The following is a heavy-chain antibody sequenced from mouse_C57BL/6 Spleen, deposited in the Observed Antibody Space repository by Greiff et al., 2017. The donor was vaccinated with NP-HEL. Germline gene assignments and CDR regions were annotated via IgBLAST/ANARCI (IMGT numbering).Heavy chain of an antibody. CDR2: IDPNSGGT. CDR3: ARSYDGFYRGFAY. Sequence: QVQLKQPGAELVKPGASVKLSCKASGYTFTSYWMHWVKQRPGRGLEWIGRIDPNSGGTKYNEKFKSKATLTVDKPSSTADMQLSSLTSEDSAVYYCARSYDGFYRGFAYWGQGTLVTVSA. J-gene: IGHJ3*01. CDR1: GYTFTSYW. D-gene: IGHD2-3*01. V-gene: IGHV1-72*01.